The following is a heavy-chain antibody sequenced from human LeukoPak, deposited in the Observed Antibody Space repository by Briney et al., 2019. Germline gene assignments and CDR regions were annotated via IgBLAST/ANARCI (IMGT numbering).Heavy chain of an antibody. J-gene: IGHJ4*02. Sequence: SVKVSCXASGGTFSSYAISWVRQAPGQGLEWMGGIIPIFGTANYAQKFQGRVTITADESTSTAYMELSSLRSEDTAVYYCARQPRSGKLGGYWGQGTLVTVSS. CDR3: ARQPRSGKLGGY. CDR2: IIPIFGTA. CDR1: GGTFSSYA. V-gene: IGHV1-69*13. D-gene: IGHD2-15*01.